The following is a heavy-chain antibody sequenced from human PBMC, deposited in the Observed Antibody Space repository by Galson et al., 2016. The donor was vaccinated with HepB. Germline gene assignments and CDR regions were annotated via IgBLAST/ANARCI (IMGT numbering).Heavy chain of an antibody. CDR3: ARDTLIRGISNAAFDI. Sequence: SLRLSCAASGFTFSSYRMNWVRQAPGKGLEWVSSISSSSSYIYYADSVKGRFTISRDNAKNSLYLQMNSLRAEDTAVYYCARDTLIRGISNAAFDIWGQGTMVTVSS. CDR2: ISSSSSYI. CDR1: GFTFSSYR. J-gene: IGHJ3*02. V-gene: IGHV3-21*01. D-gene: IGHD3-10*01.